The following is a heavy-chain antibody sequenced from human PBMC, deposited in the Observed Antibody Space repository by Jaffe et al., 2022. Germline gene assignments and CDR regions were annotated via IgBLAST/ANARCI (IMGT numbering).Heavy chain of an antibody. CDR3: AREGYYYDSIGYTGYYFDY. D-gene: IGHD3-22*01. J-gene: IGHJ4*02. CDR1: GGSISSGTYY. V-gene: IGHV4-61*02. Sequence: QVQLQESGPGLVKPSQTLSLTCTVSGGSISSGTYYWSWIRQPAGKGLEWIGRIYTSGSTNYNPSLKSRVTISVDTSKNQFSLKLNSVTAADTAVYYCAREGYYYDSIGYTGYYFDYWGQGTLVTVSS. CDR2: IYTSGST.